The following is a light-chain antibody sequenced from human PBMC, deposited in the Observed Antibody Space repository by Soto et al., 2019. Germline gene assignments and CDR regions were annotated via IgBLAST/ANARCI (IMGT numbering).Light chain of an antibody. CDR2: DIS. CDR1: TYDVGDYKY. CDR3: CSYAGSYSYV. Sequence: QSALTQPRSASGSPGQSVTISCTGTTYDVGDYKYVSWYRQHPGKAPKLMIYDISERPSGVPDRFSGSKSGNTASLTISGLQAEDEADYYCCSYAGSYSYVFGTGTKVTVL. V-gene: IGLV2-11*01. J-gene: IGLJ1*01.